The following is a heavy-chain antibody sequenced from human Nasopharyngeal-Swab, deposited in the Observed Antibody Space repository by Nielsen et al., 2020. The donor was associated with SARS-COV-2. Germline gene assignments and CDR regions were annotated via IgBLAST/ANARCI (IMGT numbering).Heavy chain of an antibody. Sequence: GGSLRLSCAASGFTFSSYAMSWVRQAPGKGLEWVSAISGSGGSKYYADSVKGRFTISRDNSKNTLYLQMNSLRAEDTAVYYCAKAYLVAAAGTMGYWGQGTLVTVSS. D-gene: IGHD6-13*01. CDR2: ISGSGGSK. V-gene: IGHV3-23*01. CDR1: GFTFSSYA. CDR3: AKAYLVAAAGTMGY. J-gene: IGHJ4*02.